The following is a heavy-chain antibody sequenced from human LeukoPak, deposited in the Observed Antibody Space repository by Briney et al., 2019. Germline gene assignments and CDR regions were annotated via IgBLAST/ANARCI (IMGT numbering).Heavy chain of an antibody. CDR3: AREDSSGYYFDY. D-gene: IGHD3-22*01. CDR2: IIPILGIA. CDR1: GGTFSSYA. Sequence: ASVKVSCKASGGTFSSYAISWVRQAPGQGLEWMGRIIPILGIANYAQKFQGRVTITADKSTSTAYMELSSLRSEDTAVYYCAREDSSGYYFDYWGQGTLVTVSS. V-gene: IGHV1-69*04. J-gene: IGHJ4*02.